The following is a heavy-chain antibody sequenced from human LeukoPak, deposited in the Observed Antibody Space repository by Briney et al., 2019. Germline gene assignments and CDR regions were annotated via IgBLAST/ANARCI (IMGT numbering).Heavy chain of an antibody. Sequence: SETLSLTCTVSGGSISSYYWSWIRQPPGKGLEWIGYIYYSGSTNYNPSLKSRVTISVDTSKNQFSLKLSSVTAADTAVYYCARAGSSSGGYYFDCWGQGTLVTVSS. V-gene: IGHV4-59*01. D-gene: IGHD6-13*01. CDR1: GGSISSYY. CDR2: IYYSGST. CDR3: ARAGSSSGGYYFDC. J-gene: IGHJ4*02.